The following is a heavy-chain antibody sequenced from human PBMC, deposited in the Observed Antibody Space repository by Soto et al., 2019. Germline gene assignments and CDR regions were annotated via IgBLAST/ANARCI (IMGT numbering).Heavy chain of an antibody. CDR2: IYSSGST. V-gene: IGHV4-59*08. CDR1: GGSISSYY. J-gene: IGHJ1*01. CDR3: ARLSYYDSSDYPSSAEYSQH. Sequence: SETLSLTCAVSGGSISSYYWSWIRQPPGKGLEWIGYIYSSGSTIYNPSLKSRVTISVDTSKNQFSLKLSSVTAADTAVYYCARLSYYDSSDYPSSAEYSQHWGQGTLVPVSS. D-gene: IGHD3-22*01.